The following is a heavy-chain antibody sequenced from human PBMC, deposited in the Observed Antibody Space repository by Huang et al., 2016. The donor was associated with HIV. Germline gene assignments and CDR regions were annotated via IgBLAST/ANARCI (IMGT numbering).Heavy chain of an antibody. CDR3: ASGPHSARTLDF. V-gene: IGHV4-34*01. CDR2: IDHSGST. CDR1: GGSFTGYY. D-gene: IGHD6-6*01. J-gene: IGHJ4*02. Sequence: QVQLQQWGAGLLKPSETPSLTCAVYGGSFTGYYWSWFRQPPGQGLEWIGEIDHSGSTNYTPSLKSRVTMSVDTSKNQFSLKLISVTAADTAMYDCASGPHSARTLDFWGQGTLVTVSS.